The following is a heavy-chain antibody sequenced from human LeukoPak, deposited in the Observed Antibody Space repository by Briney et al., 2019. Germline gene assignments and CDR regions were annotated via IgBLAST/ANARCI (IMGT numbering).Heavy chain of an antibody. D-gene: IGHD1-1*01. CDR3: ATRGTSATKYFAD. Sequence: GGSLRLSCGASGFTFSSFVMSWVRQTPGKGLEWVATITAGGSNTYYADSVKGRFTISRDNSKNTLHLQMNSLRAEDTAVYYCATRGTSATKYFADWGQGTLVTVSS. J-gene: IGHJ4*02. CDR1: GFTFSSFV. V-gene: IGHV3-23*01. CDR2: ITAGGSNT.